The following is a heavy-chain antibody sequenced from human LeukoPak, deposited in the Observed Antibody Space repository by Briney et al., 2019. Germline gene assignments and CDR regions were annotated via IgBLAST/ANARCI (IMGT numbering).Heavy chain of an antibody. CDR3: ARASPTGTTWTVY. Sequence: VASMEVSCKASGYTFTTYGISWVRQAPGQGLEWMGWISPYNGNTNYAQNLQGRVTMTTDTSTSTAYMELTSLRSDDTAVYYCARASPTGTTWTVYWGQGTLVTVSS. V-gene: IGHV1-18*01. CDR1: GYTFTTYG. D-gene: IGHD1-7*01. CDR2: ISPYNGNT. J-gene: IGHJ4*02.